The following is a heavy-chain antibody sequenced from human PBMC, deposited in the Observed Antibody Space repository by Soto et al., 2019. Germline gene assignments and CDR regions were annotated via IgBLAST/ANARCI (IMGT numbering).Heavy chain of an antibody. J-gene: IGHJ4*02. V-gene: IGHV2-5*02. D-gene: IGHD1-26*01. Sequence: QITLKESGPTRVKPTQTLTLTCTFSGFSLSTNGVGVGWIRQPPGKPLEWLALIYWDDDKRYSPSLKSRLTNTKDPSEDQVVLTLTHMDPVDTATYYCVHRAVYRGSDLDGGYFDCWGQGTLVTVSS. CDR1: GFSLSTNGVG. CDR3: VHRAVYRGSDLDGGYFDC. CDR2: IYWDDDK.